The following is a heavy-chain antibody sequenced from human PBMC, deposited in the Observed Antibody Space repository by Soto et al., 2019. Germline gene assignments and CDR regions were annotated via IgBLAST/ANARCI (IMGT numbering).Heavy chain of an antibody. CDR1: GGTFSSYA. V-gene: IGHV1-69*13. D-gene: IGHD2-2*01. J-gene: IGHJ3*02. CDR2: IIPIFGTA. CDR3: AMRYCISTSCSYYDAFDI. Sequence: ASVKVSCKASGGTFSSYAISWVRQAPGQGLEWMGGIIPIFGTANYAQKFQGRVTITADESTSTAYMDLSTLRSEDTAVYYCAMRYCISTSCSYYDAFDIWGQGTMVTVSS.